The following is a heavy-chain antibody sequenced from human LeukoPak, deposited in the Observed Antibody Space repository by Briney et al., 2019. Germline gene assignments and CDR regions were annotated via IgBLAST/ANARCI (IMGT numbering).Heavy chain of an antibody. CDR2: IYYSGST. V-gene: IGHV4-59*01. Sequence: SETLSLTCTVSGGSISSYYWSWIRQPPGKGLEWIGYIYYSGSTNYNPSLKSRVTISVDTSKNQFSLKLSSVTAADTAVYYCARDLLDSSGWYGGFDYWGQGTLVTVSS. CDR3: ARDLLDSSGWYGGFDY. J-gene: IGHJ4*02. CDR1: GGSISSYY. D-gene: IGHD6-19*01.